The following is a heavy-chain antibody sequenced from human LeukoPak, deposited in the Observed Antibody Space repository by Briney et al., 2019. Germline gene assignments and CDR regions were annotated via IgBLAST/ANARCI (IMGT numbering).Heavy chain of an antibody. J-gene: IGHJ4*02. CDR3: ARGAKWAYYFDY. CDR2: INGDESST. D-gene: IGHD1-26*01. V-gene: IGHV3-74*01. CDR1: AFAFNTYW. Sequence: PGGSLRLSCAASAFAFNTYWMHWVRRVPGRGLEWVSRINGDESSTNYADSVKGRFTISRDNAKDPLYLHMNSLTAEDTAVYYCARGAKWAYYFDYWGQGTLVTVSS.